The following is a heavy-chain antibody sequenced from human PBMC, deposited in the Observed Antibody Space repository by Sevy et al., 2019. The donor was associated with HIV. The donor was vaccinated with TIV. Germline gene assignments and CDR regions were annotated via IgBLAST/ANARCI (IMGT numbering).Heavy chain of an antibody. Sequence: GGSLRLSCAASGFTFSSYAMHWVRQAPGKGLEWVAVISYDGSNKYYADSVKGRFTISRDNSKNTLYLQMNSLRAEDTAVYYCAREGDYVWGRPPGGAFEIWGQGTMVTVSS. CDR1: GFTFSSYA. CDR3: AREGDYVWGRPPGGAFEI. J-gene: IGHJ3*02. CDR2: ISYDGSNK. V-gene: IGHV3-30-3*01. D-gene: IGHD3-16*01.